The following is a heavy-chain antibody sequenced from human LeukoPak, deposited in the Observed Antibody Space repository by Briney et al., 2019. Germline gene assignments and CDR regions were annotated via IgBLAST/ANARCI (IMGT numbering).Heavy chain of an antibody. CDR1: GFTFSSYA. J-gene: IGHJ4*02. D-gene: IGHD3-3*01. Sequence: PGGSLRLSCAASGFTFSSYAMSWVRQAPGKGPEWVSAISGSGGSTYYADSVKGRFTISRDNSKNTLYLQMNSLRAEDTAVYYCAKYYDFWSRLDYWGQGTLVTVSS. CDR3: AKYYDFWSRLDY. CDR2: ISGSGGST. V-gene: IGHV3-23*01.